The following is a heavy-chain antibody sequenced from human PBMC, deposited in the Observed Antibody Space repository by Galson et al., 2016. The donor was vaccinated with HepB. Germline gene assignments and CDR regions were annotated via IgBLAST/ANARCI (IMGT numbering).Heavy chain of an antibody. Sequence: CAISGDSVSSNTAIWNWIRQSPSRGLEWLGRTWYRSSRWWHEYAASVESRITISSDTSKNQFSLHLSSVTPDDTAVYYCARSNLGAAYFDYWGQGSLVTVSS. V-gene: IGHV6-1*01. CDR3: ARSNLGAAYFDY. CDR2: TWYRSSRWWH. CDR1: GDSVSSNTAI. D-gene: IGHD2-15*01. J-gene: IGHJ4*02.